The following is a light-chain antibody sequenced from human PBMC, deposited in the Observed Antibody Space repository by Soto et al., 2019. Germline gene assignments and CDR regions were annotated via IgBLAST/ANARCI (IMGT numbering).Light chain of an antibody. CDR3: QKYDTVPQT. V-gene: IGKV1-27*01. J-gene: IGKJ1*01. CDR2: AAS. CDR1: QGIIAY. Sequence: DIQMTQSPAPLSASVGDRVTITCRASQGIIAYVAWFQQKPGQVPNLLIYAASTLVSGVPSRFSGSGSGTDFTLTISSLQPEDVATYYCQKYDTVPQTFGPGTKVEIK.